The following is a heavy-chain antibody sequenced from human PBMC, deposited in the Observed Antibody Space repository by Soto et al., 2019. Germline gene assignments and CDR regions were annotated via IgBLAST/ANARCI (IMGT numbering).Heavy chain of an antibody. CDR3: ARGYDYYSGGYRFDY. CDR1: GGSVSSNIYY. V-gene: IGHV4-31*03. J-gene: IGHJ4*02. CDR2: IYYSGST. D-gene: IGHD3-22*01. Sequence: SETLLLTCSVSGGSVSSNIYYWIWIRQHPGRGPEWIGHIYYSGSTYYNPSLKSRVTISLDMSKNQFSLKLTSVSAADTAVYYCARGYDYYSGGYRFDYWGQGTRVTVSS.